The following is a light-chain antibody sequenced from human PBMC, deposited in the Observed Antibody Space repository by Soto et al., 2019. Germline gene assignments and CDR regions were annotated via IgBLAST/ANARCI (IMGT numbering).Light chain of an antibody. J-gene: IGLJ2*01. CDR1: SSDVGGYNY. CDR2: DVN. Sequence: QSALTQPASVSGSPGQSITISRTGTSSDVGGYNYVSWYQHHPDKAPKLMIYDVNNRPSGVSNRFSGSKSGNTASLTISGLQAEDEAAYYCSSYTSSSTRLVFGGGTKLTVL. CDR3: SSYTSSSTRLV. V-gene: IGLV2-14*03.